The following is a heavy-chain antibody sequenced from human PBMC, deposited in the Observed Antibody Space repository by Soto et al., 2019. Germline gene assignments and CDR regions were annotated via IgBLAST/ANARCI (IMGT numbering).Heavy chain of an antibody. CDR2: IYYTGTA. J-gene: IGHJ4*02. Sequence: PSETLSLTCTVSGASISRRGYYWGWIRQPPGKGLEWIGTIYYTGTAYYNPSLKSRVTISVDTSKNQFSLNLSSMTAADTAAYYCARVEGSSSSLFFDYWGQGTLVTVSS. CDR3: ARVEGSSSSLFFDY. V-gene: IGHV4-39*01. CDR1: GASISRRGYY. D-gene: IGHD6-6*01.